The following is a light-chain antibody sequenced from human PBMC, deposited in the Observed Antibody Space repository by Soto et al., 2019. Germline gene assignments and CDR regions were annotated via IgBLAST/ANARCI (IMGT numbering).Light chain of an antibody. J-gene: IGKJ2*01. CDR1: QGISSY. Sequence: IQLTQSPSSLSASVGDRVTITCRASQGISSYLAWYQQKPGKAPKLLIYAASTLQSGVPSRFSGSGSGTDSPLTISILQPEDFATYYCQQLNSYPPLYTFGQGTKLEIK. CDR3: QQLNSYPPLYT. CDR2: AAS. V-gene: IGKV1-9*01.